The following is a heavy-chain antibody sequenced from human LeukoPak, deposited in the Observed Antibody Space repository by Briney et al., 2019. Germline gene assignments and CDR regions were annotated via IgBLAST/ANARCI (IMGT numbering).Heavy chain of an antibody. J-gene: IGHJ4*02. CDR3: ARGFAYGDTGSFDY. CDR1: GGSISRYY. CDR2: IYYSGST. Sequence: SETLSLTCTVSGGSISRYYWRWIRQPPGKGLEWIGYIYYSGSTTYNPSLKSRVTISVDTSKNQFSLKLSSVTAADTAVYYCARGFAYGDTGSFDYWGQGTLVTVSS. D-gene: IGHD4-17*01. V-gene: IGHV4-59*01.